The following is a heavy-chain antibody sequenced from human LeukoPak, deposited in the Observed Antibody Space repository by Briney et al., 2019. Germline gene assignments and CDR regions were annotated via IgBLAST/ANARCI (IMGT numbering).Heavy chain of an antibody. CDR2: IKQDGSEK. J-gene: IGHJ4*02. V-gene: IGHV3-7*01. CDR1: GFTFSSYS. Sequence: TGGSLRLSCAASGFTFSSYSMNWVRQAPGKGLEWVANIKQDGSEKYYVDSVKGRFTISRDNAKNSLYLQMNSLRAEDTAVYYCASEQWLRYWGQGTLVTVSS. D-gene: IGHD6-19*01. CDR3: ASEQWLRY.